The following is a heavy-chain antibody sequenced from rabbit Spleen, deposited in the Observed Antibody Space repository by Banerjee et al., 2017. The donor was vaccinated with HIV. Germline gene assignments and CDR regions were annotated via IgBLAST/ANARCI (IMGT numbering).Heavy chain of an antibody. V-gene: IGHV1S45*01. CDR1: GFSFGDRDV. J-gene: IGHJ4*01. D-gene: IGHD1-1*01. CDR2: INAATGKP. CDR3: ARDLVGVIGWNFYL. Sequence: QEQLVESGGGLVQPGGSLKLSCKASGFSFGDRDVMCWVRQAPGKGLEWIACINAATGKPVYATWAKGRFTISRTSSTTVTLRMTSLTAADRAAYFCARDLVGVIGWNFYLWGQGTLVTVS.